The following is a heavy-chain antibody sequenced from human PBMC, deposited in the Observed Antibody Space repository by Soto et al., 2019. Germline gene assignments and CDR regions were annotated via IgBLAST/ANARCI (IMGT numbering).Heavy chain of an antibody. CDR3: ARRPYSSSSHWFDP. D-gene: IGHD6-6*01. CDR2: IYYSGST. V-gene: IGHV4-59*08. Sequence: SETLSLTCTVSGGSISSYYWIWIRQPPGKGLEWIGYIYYSGSTNYNPSLKSRVTISVDTSKNQFSLKLSSVTAADTAVYYCARRPYSSSSHWFDPWGQGTLVTVSS. J-gene: IGHJ5*02. CDR1: GGSISSYY.